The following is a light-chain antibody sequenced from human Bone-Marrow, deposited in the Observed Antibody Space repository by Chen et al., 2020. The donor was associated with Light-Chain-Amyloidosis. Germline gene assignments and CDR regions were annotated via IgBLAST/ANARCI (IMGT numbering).Light chain of an antibody. J-gene: IGLJ2*01. CDR1: DLPTKY. Sequence: SSELTQPPQVAVSPGKTARITCSGDDLPTKYAYWYQQKPGQAPVLVIHRDTERPSGISERFSGSSSGTTATLTISGVQAEDEADYHCQSADSSGTYEVIFGGGTKLTVL. V-gene: IGLV3-25*03. CDR2: RDT. CDR3: QSADSSGTYEVI.